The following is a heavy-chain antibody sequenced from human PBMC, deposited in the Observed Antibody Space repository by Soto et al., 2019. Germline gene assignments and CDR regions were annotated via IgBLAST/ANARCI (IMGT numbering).Heavy chain of an antibody. Sequence: QVQLQQWGAGLLKPSETLSLTCAVYGGSFSGYYWNWIRQPPGKGLEWIGEINHSGSTNSSPSLKSGVTISADTSKNQFSLKLSSVTAADTSVYYCARRGDYFDSSGHAFDIWGQGTMVTVSS. V-gene: IGHV4-34*02. CDR3: ARRGDYFDSSGHAFDI. CDR2: INHSGST. CDR1: GGSFSGYY. D-gene: IGHD3-22*01. J-gene: IGHJ3*02.